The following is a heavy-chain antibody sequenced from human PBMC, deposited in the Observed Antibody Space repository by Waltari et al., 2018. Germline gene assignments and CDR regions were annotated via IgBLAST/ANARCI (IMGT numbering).Heavy chain of an antibody. J-gene: IGHJ4*02. D-gene: IGHD6-13*01. CDR2: IKQDGREK. V-gene: IGHV3-7*01. Sequence: EVQLVESGGGLVQPGGSLRLSCAASGFTLSTRWMSWVRQAPGKGLELVANIKQDGREKYYVDSMKGRVTISRDNAKNSLFLQMDSLRAEDTAVYFCAMAAGTLYWGQGTLVTVSS. CDR3: AMAAGTLY. CDR1: GFTLSTRW.